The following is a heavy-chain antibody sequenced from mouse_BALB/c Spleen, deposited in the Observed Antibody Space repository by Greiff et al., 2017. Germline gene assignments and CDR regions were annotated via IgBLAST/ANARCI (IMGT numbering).Heavy chain of an antibody. CDR3: ARSFLLRSYYFDY. CDR2: INPNNGGT. Sequence: VQLKESGPELVKPGASVKIPCKASGYTFTDYNMDWVKQSHGKSLEWIGDINPNNGGTIYNQKFKGKATLTVDKSSSTAYMELRSLTSEDTAVYYCARSFLLRSYYFDYWGQGTTLTVSS. J-gene: IGHJ2*01. CDR1: GYTFTDYN. V-gene: IGHV1-18*01. D-gene: IGHD1-1*01.